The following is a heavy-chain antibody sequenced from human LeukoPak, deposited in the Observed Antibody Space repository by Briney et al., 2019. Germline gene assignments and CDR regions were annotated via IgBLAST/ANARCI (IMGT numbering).Heavy chain of an antibody. J-gene: IGHJ4*02. CDR1: RFTFSSYG. CDR2: IRYDGSNK. V-gene: IGHV3-30*02. CDR3: AKDSTHYRVWDNYDSAGLTY. Sequence: GGSLRLSCAASRFTFSSYGMHWVRQAPGKGLEWVAFIRYDGSNKYYADSVKGRVTISRDNSKNTLYLQMNSLRAEDTAVYYCAKDSTHYRVWDNYDSAGLTYWGQGTLVTVSS. D-gene: IGHD3-22*01.